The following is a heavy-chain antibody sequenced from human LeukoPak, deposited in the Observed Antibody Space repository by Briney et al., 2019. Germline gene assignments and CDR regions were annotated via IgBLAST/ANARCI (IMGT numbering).Heavy chain of an antibody. CDR3: ARDFHRRLYDSSGYYLY. J-gene: IGHJ4*02. Sequence: PGGSLRLSCAASGFTFSDYNMRWIRQAPGKGLEWVSSISRSGSTKYYADSVKGRFTISRDNAKNSLYLQMNSLRAEDTAVYYCARDFHRRLYDSSGYYLYWGQGTLVTVSS. CDR2: ISRSGSTK. V-gene: IGHV3-11*04. D-gene: IGHD3-22*01. CDR1: GFTFSDYN.